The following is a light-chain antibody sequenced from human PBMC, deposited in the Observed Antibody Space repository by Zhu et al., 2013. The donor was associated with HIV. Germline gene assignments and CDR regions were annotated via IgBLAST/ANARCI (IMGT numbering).Light chain of an antibody. Sequence: SYELTQPPSVSVAPGKTARITCGGNNIGSESVHWYQQKPGQAPVLVIFDDTDRPSGIPERFSGSNSGNTATLTISRIEAGDEADYYCQVWESSTDHDVFGTGTQVIVL. CDR1: NIGSES. V-gene: IGLV3-21*01. CDR2: DDT. CDR3: QVWESSTDHDV. J-gene: IGLJ1*01.